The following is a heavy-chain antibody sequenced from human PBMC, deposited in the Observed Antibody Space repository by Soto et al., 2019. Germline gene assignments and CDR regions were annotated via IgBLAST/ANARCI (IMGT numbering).Heavy chain of an antibody. J-gene: IGHJ4*02. V-gene: IGHV4-31*03. CDR2: IYDSGRT. D-gene: IGHD7-27*01. CDR3: ARLTTIITGAFDD. Sequence: QVQLQESGPGLVQPSQTLSLTCTVSGASIGSGSYYWSWIRQYPGEGLVWIGHIYDSGRTYYNPSLESRVSISIDTSKNEFSLTLTSVTAADTAVDYCARLTTIITGAFDDWGLGTVVTVSS. CDR1: GASIGSGSYY.